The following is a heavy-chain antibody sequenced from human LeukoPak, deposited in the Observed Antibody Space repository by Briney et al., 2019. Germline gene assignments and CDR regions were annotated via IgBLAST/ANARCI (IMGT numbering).Heavy chain of an antibody. CDR3: ARDSWPEVVRFDY. CDR2: IHHSGSA. J-gene: IGHJ4*02. V-gene: IGHV4-38-2*02. D-gene: IGHD1-14*01. Sequence: PSETLSLTCTVSGYSISSGYYWGWIRQPPGKGLEWIGSIHHSGSAYYNPPLKSRVTISVDTSKNQFSLRLSSVTAADTAVYYCARDSWPEVVRFDYWGQGTLVTVSS. CDR1: GYSISSGYY.